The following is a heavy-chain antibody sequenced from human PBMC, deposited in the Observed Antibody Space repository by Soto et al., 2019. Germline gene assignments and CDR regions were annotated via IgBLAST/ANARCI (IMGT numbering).Heavy chain of an antibody. J-gene: IGHJ6*02. D-gene: IGHD3-10*01. CDR2: ISGSGGRT. CDR3: AKDAVKYFYGSGSYATTFYYGMDV. V-gene: IGHV3-23*01. Sequence: EVQLLESGGDLVQPGGSLRLSCAASAFTFGSYAMTWVRQAPGKGLEWVSAISGSGGRTYYADSVKGRFTISRDNSKNTLYLQMNSLRAEDTAVYYCAKDAVKYFYGSGSYATTFYYGMDVWGQGTTVTVSS. CDR1: AFTFGSYA.